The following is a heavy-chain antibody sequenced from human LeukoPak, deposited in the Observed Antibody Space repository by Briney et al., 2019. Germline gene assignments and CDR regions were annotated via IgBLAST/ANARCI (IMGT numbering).Heavy chain of an antibody. Sequence: PGGSLRLSCAASGFTFDDYAMHWVRQAPGKGLEWVSGTSWNSGSIGYADSVKGRFTISRDNAKNSLYLQMNSLRAEDTALYYCAKDMRFGGYSGLFDYWGQGTLVTVSS. CDR2: TSWNSGSI. CDR3: AKDMRFGGYSGLFDY. V-gene: IGHV3-9*01. CDR1: GFTFDDYA. J-gene: IGHJ4*02. D-gene: IGHD5-12*01.